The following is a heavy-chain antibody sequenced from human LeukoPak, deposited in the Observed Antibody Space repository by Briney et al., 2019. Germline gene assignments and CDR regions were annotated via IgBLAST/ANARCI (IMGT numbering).Heavy chain of an antibody. CDR2: ISYDGSNK. CDR3: AKEPYSGYSSSWYDY. CDR1: GFTFSSYG. Sequence: GGSLRLSCAASGFTFSSYGMHWVRQAPGKGLEWVAVISYDGSNKYYADSVKGRFTISRDNSKNTLYLQMNSLRAEDTAAYYCAKEPYSGYSSSWYDYWGQGTLVTVSS. V-gene: IGHV3-30*18. D-gene: IGHD6-13*01. J-gene: IGHJ4*02.